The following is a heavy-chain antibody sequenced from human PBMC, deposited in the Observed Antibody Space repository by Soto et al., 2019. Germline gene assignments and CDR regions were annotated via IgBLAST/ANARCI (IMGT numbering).Heavy chain of an antibody. CDR2: LNPRNGQT. D-gene: IGHD5-18*01. V-gene: IGHV1-8*01. Sequence: QVQLVQSVAEVKKPGASVKCSCQTSGYNFSAYYFNWVRQAAGQGPEWMGWLNPRNGQTGYVQKFRGRVTMTMDTSIATVYLELSRLTYEDTAIYFCERETDTSMVDYWGQGTLVTVSS. CDR3: ERETDTSMVDY. CDR1: GYNFSAYY. J-gene: IGHJ4*02.